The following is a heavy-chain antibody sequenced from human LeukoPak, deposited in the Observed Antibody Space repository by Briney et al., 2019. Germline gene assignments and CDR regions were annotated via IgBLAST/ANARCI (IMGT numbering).Heavy chain of an antibody. CDR2: INHSGST. V-gene: IGHV4-34*01. J-gene: IGHJ5*02. D-gene: IGHD5-24*01. CDR3: ARAAVEMATMDYWFDP. Sequence: SETLSLTCAVYGGSFSGYYWSWIRQPPGNGLEWIGEINHSGSTNYNPSLKSRVTISVDTSKSQFSLKLSSVTAADTAVYYCARAAVEMATMDYWFDPWGQGTLVTVSS. CDR1: GGSFSGYY.